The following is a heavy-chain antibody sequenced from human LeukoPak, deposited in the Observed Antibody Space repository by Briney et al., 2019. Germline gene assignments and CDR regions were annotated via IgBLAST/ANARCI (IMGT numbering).Heavy chain of an antibody. CDR3: ARLKAVAGMNLPTDY. J-gene: IGHJ4*02. Sequence: PGRSLRLSCAASRFIFSSYAMNWVRQAPGKGLEWVAVISNDGSNKYYADSVKGRFTISRDNSKNTLYLQMNSLRAEDTAVYYCARLKAVAGMNLPTDYWGQGTLVTVSS. D-gene: IGHD6-19*01. CDR2: ISNDGSNK. V-gene: IGHV3-30*04. CDR1: RFIFSSYA.